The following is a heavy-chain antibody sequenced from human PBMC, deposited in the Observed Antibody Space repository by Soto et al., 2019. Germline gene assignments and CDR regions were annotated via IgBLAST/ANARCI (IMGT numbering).Heavy chain of an antibody. CDR3: AKEGRSGSYYHFDY. CDR2: ISGSGGST. V-gene: IGHV3-23*01. CDR1: GFTFSSYA. D-gene: IGHD1-26*01. J-gene: IGHJ4*02. Sequence: GGSLRLSCAASGFTFSSYAMSWVRQAPGKGLEWGSAISGSGGSTYYADSVQGRFTISRDNSKNTLYLQMNSLRAEDTAVYYCAKEGRSGSYYHFDYWGQGSLVTVSS.